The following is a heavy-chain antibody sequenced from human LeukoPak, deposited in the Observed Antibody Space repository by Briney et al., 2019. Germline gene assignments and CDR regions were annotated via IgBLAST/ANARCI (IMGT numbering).Heavy chain of an antibody. D-gene: IGHD6-6*01. Sequence: PSETLSLTCTVSGGSISSGGYYWSWIRQHPGKGLEWIGYIYYSGSTYYNPSLKSRVTISVDTSKNQFSLKLSSVTAADTAVYYCATGIAARPGSLDYWGQGALVTVSS. CDR2: IYYSGST. CDR3: ATGIAARPGSLDY. CDR1: GGSISSGGYY. J-gene: IGHJ4*02. V-gene: IGHV4-31*03.